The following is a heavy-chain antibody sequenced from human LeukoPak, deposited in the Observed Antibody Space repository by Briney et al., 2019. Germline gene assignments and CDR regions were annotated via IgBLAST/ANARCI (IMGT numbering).Heavy chain of an antibody. CDR2: INPSGGST. J-gene: IGHJ4*02. V-gene: IGHV1-46*01. D-gene: IGHD6-13*01. CDR1: GYTFTSYY. CDR3: ARVSLAAADTLHFDY. Sequence: ASVKVSCKASGYTFTSYYMHWVRQAPGQGLEGMGIINPSGGSTSYAQKFQGRVTMTRDTSTSTVYMELSSLRSEDTAVYYCARVSLAAADTLHFDYWGQGTLVTVSS.